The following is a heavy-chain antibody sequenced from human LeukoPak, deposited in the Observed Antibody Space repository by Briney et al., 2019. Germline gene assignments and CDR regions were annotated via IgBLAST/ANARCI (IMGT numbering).Heavy chain of an antibody. Sequence: SETLSLTCSLSGGSISSGDSSWSWLRQPPGKGLEWIGSIYHRGSNDYNPSLESRVSISVDRSTNQFSLKMNSVTAADTAVYYCAKSADCSSTSCPTYYMDVWGKGTTVTVSS. CDR3: AKSADCSSTSCPTYYMDV. V-gene: IGHV4-30-2*01. CDR1: GGSISSGDSS. J-gene: IGHJ6*03. CDR2: IYHRGSN. D-gene: IGHD2-2*01.